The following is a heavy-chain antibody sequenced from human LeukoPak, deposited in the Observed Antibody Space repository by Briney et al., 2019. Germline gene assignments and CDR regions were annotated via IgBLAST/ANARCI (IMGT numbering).Heavy chain of an antibody. Sequence: TLSLTCTVSGGSISSGSYYWSWIRQPAGKGLEWIGRIYTSGSTNYNPSLKSRVTISVDTSKNQFSLKLSSVTAADTAVYYCARVGRTGGFDYWGQGTLVTVSS. CDR2: IYTSGST. V-gene: IGHV4-61*02. D-gene: IGHD4-17*01. CDR1: GGSISSGSYY. CDR3: ARVGRTGGFDY. J-gene: IGHJ4*02.